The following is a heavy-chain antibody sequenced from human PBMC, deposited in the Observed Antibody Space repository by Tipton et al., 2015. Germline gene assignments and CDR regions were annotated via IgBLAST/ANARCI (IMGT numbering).Heavy chain of an antibody. J-gene: IGHJ4*02. CDR2: IHYSGSA. D-gene: IGHD6-19*01. CDR1: DESISRHY. V-gene: IGHV4-59*11. Sequence: TLSLTCTVSDESISRHYWSWIRQPPGKGLEWIGYIHYSGSANFNPSLKSRVTMSFDTSKNQFSLKLTSVTAADTAVYYCARRGGALGWLGLDYWGQGTPVTVSS. CDR3: ARRGGALGWLGLDY.